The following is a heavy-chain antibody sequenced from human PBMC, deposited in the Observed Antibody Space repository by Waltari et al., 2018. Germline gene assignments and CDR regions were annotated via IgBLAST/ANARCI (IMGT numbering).Heavy chain of an antibody. CDR1: GGTFSSYA. V-gene: IGHV1-69*12. CDR2: IIPIFGTA. D-gene: IGHD3-3*01. CDR3: ARGERFLEWLLWVY. J-gene: IGHJ4*02. Sequence: QVQLVQSGAEVKKPGSSVKVCCKASGGTFSSYAISWVRQAPGQGLELIGGIIPIFGTANYAQKFQGRVTITADESTSTAYMELSSLRSEDTAVYYCARGERFLEWLLWVYWGQGTLVTVSS.